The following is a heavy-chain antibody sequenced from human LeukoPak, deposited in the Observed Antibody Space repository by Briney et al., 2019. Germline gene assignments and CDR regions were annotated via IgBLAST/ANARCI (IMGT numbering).Heavy chain of an antibody. V-gene: IGHV3-23*01. D-gene: IGHD4/OR15-4a*01. Sequence: GGSLRLSCAASGFSFSNYGMNWVRQAPGKGLEWVSGISRSGDSTYYAASVKGRFTISRDNSENTLLLQMNSLRADDTAVYFCARNRPAGYGYDYGFELQHWGQGTLVTVSS. CDR3: ARNRPAGYGYDYGFELQH. CDR1: GFSFSNYG. J-gene: IGHJ1*01. CDR2: ISRSGDST.